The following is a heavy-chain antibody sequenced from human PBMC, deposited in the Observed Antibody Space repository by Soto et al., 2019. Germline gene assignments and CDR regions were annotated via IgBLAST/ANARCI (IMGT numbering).Heavy chain of an antibody. Sequence: SETLSLTCTVSGGSISSGDYYWSWIRQHPGKGLEWIGYIYYSGSTYYNPSLKSRVTISVDTSKNQFSLKLGSVTAADTAVYFCARDGRSSWYGTFDYWGQGTLVTVSS. CDR2: IYYSGST. V-gene: IGHV4-31*03. CDR3: ARDGRSSWYGTFDY. D-gene: IGHD6-13*01. J-gene: IGHJ4*02. CDR1: GGSISSGDYY.